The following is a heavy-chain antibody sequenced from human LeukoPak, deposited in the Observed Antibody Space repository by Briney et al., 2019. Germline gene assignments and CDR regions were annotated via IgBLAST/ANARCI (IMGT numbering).Heavy chain of an antibody. D-gene: IGHD2-15*01. CDR1: GGSFSGYY. CDR3: ARDFGYCSGGSCSTKNYFDY. CDR2: INHSGSI. V-gene: IGHV4-34*01. J-gene: IGHJ4*02. Sequence: SETLSLTCAVYGGSFSGYYWSWIRQPPGKGLEWIGEINHSGSINYNPSFKSRVTISVDTSKNQFSLKLSSVTAADTAVYYCARDFGYCSGGSCSTKNYFDYWGQGTLVTVSS.